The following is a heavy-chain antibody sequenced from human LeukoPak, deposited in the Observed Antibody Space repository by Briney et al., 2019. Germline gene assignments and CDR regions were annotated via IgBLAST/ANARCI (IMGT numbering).Heavy chain of an antibody. CDR2: IIPIFGTA. J-gene: IGHJ3*02. V-gene: IGHV1-69*13. CDR3: ARFGLGKHIEVAGIPFDI. D-gene: IGHD6-19*01. CDR1: GGTFSSYA. Sequence: ASVKVSCKASGGTFSSYAISWVRQAPGQGLEWMGGIIPIFGTANYAQKFQGRVTITADESTSTAYMELSSLRSDDTALYYCARFGLGKHIEVAGIPFDIWGQGTMVTVSS.